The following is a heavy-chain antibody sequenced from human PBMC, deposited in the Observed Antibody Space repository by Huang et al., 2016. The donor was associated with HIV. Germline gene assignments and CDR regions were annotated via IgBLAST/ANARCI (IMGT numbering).Heavy chain of an antibody. D-gene: IGHD6-13*01. V-gene: IGHV1-46*03. CDR1: GFSILIYY. Sequence: QVQLVQSGAEVKKPGASVTISCKASGFSILIYYIHWVRQAPGQGLEWMGRVNPSGGGADYAQKFKGRVTMTRDTSTRTLYMELSSLRSEDTAVYCAREGITPSGTEVSGFDFWGQGTPVSVSS. CDR3: AREGITPSGTEVSGFDF. CDR2: VNPSGGGA. J-gene: IGHJ5*01.